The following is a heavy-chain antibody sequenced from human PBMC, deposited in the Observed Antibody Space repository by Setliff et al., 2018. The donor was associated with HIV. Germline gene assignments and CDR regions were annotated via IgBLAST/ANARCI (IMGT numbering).Heavy chain of an antibody. D-gene: IGHD3-9*01. Sequence: PSETLSLTCAVYGGSLSGYYWRWIRQPPGEGLEWIGDVSHTGSTNYNPSLKSRITISADTPKNQFSLKLSSVTAADTAVYYCARVSPPPDNYFYYYMDVWGKGTTVTVSS. CDR2: VSHTGST. CDR1: GGSLSGYY. V-gene: IGHV4-34*01. J-gene: IGHJ6*03. CDR3: ARVSPPPDNYFYYYMDV.